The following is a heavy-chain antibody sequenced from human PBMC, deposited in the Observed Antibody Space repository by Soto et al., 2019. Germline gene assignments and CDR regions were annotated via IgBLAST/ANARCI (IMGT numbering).Heavy chain of an antibody. J-gene: IGHJ6*02. CDR2: IYYSGST. CDR3: ARVDGYYYYVMDV. CDR1: GGSISSGGYY. V-gene: IGHV4-31*03. Sequence: PSETLSLTCTVSGGSISSGGYYWSWIRQHPGKGLEWIGYIYYSGSTYYNPSLKSRVTISVDTSKNQFSLKLSSVTAADTAVYYCARVDGYYYYVMDVWGQGTTVTVS.